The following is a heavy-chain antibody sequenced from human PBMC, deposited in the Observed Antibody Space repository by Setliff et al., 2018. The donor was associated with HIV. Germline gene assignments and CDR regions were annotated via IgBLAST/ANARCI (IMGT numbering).Heavy chain of an antibody. CDR1: GGTFTSYA. Sequence: SVKVSCKASGGTFTSYAINWVRQAPGQGLEWMGGTIPIFSTSNYAQRFQGRVTITADESTSTAYMELYNLRSEDTAMYYCTRGRGIIGALVYWGQGTLVTVSS. CDR3: TRGRGIIGALVY. V-gene: IGHV1-69*13. D-gene: IGHD2-21*01. J-gene: IGHJ4*02. CDR2: TIPIFSTS.